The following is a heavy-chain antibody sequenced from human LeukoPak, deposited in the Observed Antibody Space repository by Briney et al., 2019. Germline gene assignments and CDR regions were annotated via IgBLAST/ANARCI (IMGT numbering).Heavy chain of an antibody. D-gene: IGHD5-12*01. CDR3: AKGAYDYIEIGYFDS. CDR2: LIGSSGST. CDR1: GFTSTNYA. V-gene: IGHV3-23*01. J-gene: IGHJ4*02. Sequence: GGSLRLSCAASGFTSTNYAMNWVRQAPGKGLEWVSVLIGSSGSTDYADSVRGRFTISRDNSKNTVFLQMNSLRAEDTAIYYCAKGAYDYIEIGYFDSWGQGTLVTVSS.